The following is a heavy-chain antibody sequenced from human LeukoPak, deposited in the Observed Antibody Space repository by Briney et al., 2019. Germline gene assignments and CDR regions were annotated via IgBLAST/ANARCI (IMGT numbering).Heavy chain of an antibody. CDR2: ITYSGNT. CDR3: ARIAYDALDSYYYGMDV. CDR1: GGSISSGPYY. J-gene: IGHJ6*02. V-gene: IGHV4-31*03. Sequence: SETLSLTRTVSGGSISSGPYYWIWIRQHPGKGLEWIGYITYSGNTYYYPALNSRVTVSLDTSKTQFSLKLSSVTAADTAVYYCARIAYDALDSYYYGMDVWGQGTTVTVSS. D-gene: IGHD3-3*01.